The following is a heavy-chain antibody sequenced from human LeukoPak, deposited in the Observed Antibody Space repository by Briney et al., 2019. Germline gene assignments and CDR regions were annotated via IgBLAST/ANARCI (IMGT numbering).Heavy chain of an antibody. CDR3: ARTYYGSGSLYYYYYYMDV. Sequence: SETLSLTCTVSGGPIRSYYWSWIRQPPGKGLEWIGYVHYSRSTNYNPSLKSRVTISVDTSNNQFSLKLSSVTAADAAVYYCARTYYGSGSLYYYYYYMDVWGKGTTVTVSS. J-gene: IGHJ6*03. CDR1: GGPIRSYY. D-gene: IGHD3-10*01. CDR2: VHYSRST. V-gene: IGHV4-59*01.